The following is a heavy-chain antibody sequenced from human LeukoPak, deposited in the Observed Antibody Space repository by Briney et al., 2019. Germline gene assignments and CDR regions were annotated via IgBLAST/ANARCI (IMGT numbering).Heavy chain of an antibody. Sequence: GGSLRLSCAASGFTFSSYWMSWVRQAPGKGLEWVANIKQDGSEKYYVDSVKGRFTISRDNAKNSLYLQMNSLRAENTAVYYCARENGSSWYQNNWFDPWGQGTLVTVSS. V-gene: IGHV3-7*01. D-gene: IGHD6-13*01. CDR3: ARENGSSWYQNNWFDP. J-gene: IGHJ5*02. CDR1: GFTFSSYW. CDR2: IKQDGSEK.